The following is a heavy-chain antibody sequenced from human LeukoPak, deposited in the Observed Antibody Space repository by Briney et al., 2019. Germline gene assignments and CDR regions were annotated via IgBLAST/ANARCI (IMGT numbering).Heavy chain of an antibody. V-gene: IGHV4-34*01. J-gene: IGHJ4*02. D-gene: IGHD1-1*01. CDR3: ARQSSTGLAY. Sequence: PSETLSLTCIVSGGSINSYYWSWIRQPPGKGLEWIGEINHSGSTNYNPSLKSRVTISVDTSKTQFSLKMSSVTAADTAVYFCARQSSTGLAYWGQGTLVTVSS. CDR1: GGSINSYY. CDR2: INHSGST.